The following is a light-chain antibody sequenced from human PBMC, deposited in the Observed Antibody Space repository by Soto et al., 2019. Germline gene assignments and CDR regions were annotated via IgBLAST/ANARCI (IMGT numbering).Light chain of an antibody. CDR3: QRYNNWPS. J-gene: IGKJ3*01. Sequence: IVSTHAPGTLSLSPGEMATLSVGASLFVASSYVGWYQQKSGQAPRLLIYAASTRATGIPARFSGSGSGTDFTLTISSLQSEDFAVYYCQRYNNWPSFGPGTKVDIK. V-gene: IGKV3-15*01. CDR1: LFVASSY. CDR2: AAS.